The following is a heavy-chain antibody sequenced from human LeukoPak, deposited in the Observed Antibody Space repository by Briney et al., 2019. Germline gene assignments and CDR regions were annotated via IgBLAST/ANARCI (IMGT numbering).Heavy chain of an antibody. CDR1: GGSISSGDYY. J-gene: IGHJ4*01. D-gene: IGHD2-21*02. CDR2: ISGSGGST. Sequence: ETLSLTCTVSGGSISSGDYYWSWIRQPPGKGLEWVSAISGSGGSTYYADSVKGRFTISRDNSKNTLYLQMNSLRAEDTAVYYCAKETEPGFDYWGQGTLVTVSS. V-gene: IGHV3-23*01. CDR3: AKETEPGFDY.